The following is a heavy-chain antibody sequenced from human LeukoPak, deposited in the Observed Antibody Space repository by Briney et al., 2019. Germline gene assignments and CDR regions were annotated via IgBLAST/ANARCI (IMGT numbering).Heavy chain of an antibody. CDR2: INHSGST. J-gene: IGHJ4*02. CDR1: GGSFSGYY. D-gene: IGHD3-22*01. Sequence: SETLSLTCAVYGGSFSGYYWRWIRQPPGKGLEWIGEINHSGSTNYNPSLKSRVTISVDTSKNQFSLKLSSVTAADTAVYYCARPLYYHDSSGYLSWGQGTLVTVSS. CDR3: ARPLYYHDSSGYLS. V-gene: IGHV4-34*01.